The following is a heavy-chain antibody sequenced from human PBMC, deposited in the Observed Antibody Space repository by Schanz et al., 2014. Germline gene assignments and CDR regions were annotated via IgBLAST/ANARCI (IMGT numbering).Heavy chain of an antibody. D-gene: IGHD5-12*01. CDR3: AKGFGGYDLVLDY. Sequence: QVQLVESGGGVVQPGGSLRLSCAASGFTFTNLGMHWVRRAPGKGLEWVAFIRYDGSKQFYADSGKGRFTISRDNSKNTLSLQMNSLRAEDTAVYYCAKGFGGYDLVLDYWGQGTLVTVSS. CDR1: GFTFTNLG. CDR2: IRYDGSKQ. J-gene: IGHJ4*02. V-gene: IGHV3-30*02.